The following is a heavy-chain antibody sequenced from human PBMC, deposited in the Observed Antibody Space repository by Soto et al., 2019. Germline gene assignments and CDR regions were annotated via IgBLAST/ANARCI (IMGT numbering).Heavy chain of an antibody. Sequence: NPSETLSLTCAVSGGSISSGGYSWSWIRQPPGKGLEWIGYIYHSGSTYYNPSLKSRVTISVDRSKNQFSLKLSSVTAADTAVYYCARGRDGYNYYYYYGMDVWGQGTTVTVSS. V-gene: IGHV4-30-2*01. CDR2: IYHSGST. CDR1: GGSISSGGYS. D-gene: IGHD5-12*01. CDR3: ARGRDGYNYYYYYGMDV. J-gene: IGHJ6*02.